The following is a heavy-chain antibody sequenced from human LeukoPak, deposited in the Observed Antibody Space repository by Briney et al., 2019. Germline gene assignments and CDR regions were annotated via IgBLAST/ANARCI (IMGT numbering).Heavy chain of an antibody. V-gene: IGHV3-23*01. CDR3: ARSWNYRYYFDY. CDR2: ISGSGGST. CDR1: GFTFSSYA. D-gene: IGHD1-7*01. Sequence: PGGSLRLSCAASGFTFSSYAMSWVRQAPGKGLEWVSAISGSGGSTYYADSVKGRFTISRDNSKNTLYLQMNSLRAEDTAVYYCARSWNYRYYFDYWGQGTLVTVSS. J-gene: IGHJ4*02.